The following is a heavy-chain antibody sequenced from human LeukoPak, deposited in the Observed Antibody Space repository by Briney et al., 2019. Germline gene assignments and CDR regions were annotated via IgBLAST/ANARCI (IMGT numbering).Heavy chain of an antibody. D-gene: IGHD5-12*01. CDR2: ISSDGNDK. CDR3: TTKVIRGNSGDDYDD. J-gene: IGHJ4*02. V-gene: IGHV3-30*03. CDR1: GFTFTSYG. Sequence: GGSLRLSCAASGFTFTSYGMHWVRQAPGKGLEWVALISSDGNDKLYGDSVKGRFTISRDDSKSTLYLQMNSLRAEDTAVYYCTTKVIRGNSGDDYDDWGQGTLVTVSS.